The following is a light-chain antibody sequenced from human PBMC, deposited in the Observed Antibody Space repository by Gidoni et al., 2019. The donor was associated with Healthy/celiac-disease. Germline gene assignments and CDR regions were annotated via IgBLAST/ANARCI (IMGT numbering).Light chain of an antibody. V-gene: IGLV1-44*01. CDR1: SSNIGSNT. CDR2: STN. J-gene: IGLJ3*02. CDR3: AAWDDSLNGWV. Sequence: QSVLTQPPSASGPPGQGVPISCSGSSSNIGSNTVTWYQQRPGTAPKLLIYSTNQRPSGVPDRFSGSKSGTSASLAISGLQSEDEADYYCAAWDDSLNGWVFGGGTKLTVL.